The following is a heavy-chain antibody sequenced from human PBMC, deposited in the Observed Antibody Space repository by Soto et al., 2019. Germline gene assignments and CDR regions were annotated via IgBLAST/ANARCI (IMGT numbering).Heavy chain of an antibody. CDR2: ISYDGSNK. J-gene: IGHJ6*02. CDR1: GFTFSTYG. Sequence: QVQLVESGGGVVQPGRSLRLSCAVTGFTFSTYGMHWVRQAPGKGLEWVAVISYDGSNKYYADSVKGRFTISRDNSKNTLYLQMNSLRAEDTAVYYCARDEGYCSGGKCLLVFGMDVGGQGTTVTVSS. D-gene: IGHD2-15*01. CDR3: ARDEGYCSGGKCLLVFGMDV. V-gene: IGHV3-30*03.